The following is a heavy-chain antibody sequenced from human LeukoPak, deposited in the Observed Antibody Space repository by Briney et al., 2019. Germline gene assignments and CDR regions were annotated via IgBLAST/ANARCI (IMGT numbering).Heavy chain of an antibody. D-gene: IGHD6-13*01. CDR1: GFRFYTYS. J-gene: IGHJ2*01. Sequence: GGSLRLSCAASGFRFYTYSMIWVRQAPGKGLEWVSFISSSSSHIHQADSVRGRFTVSRDNAKNSLYLQMDSLRDDDTAVYYCARAAYSSTWYSRYFDLWGRGTLVTVSS. CDR3: ARAAYSSTWYSRYFDL. CDR2: ISSSSSHI. V-gene: IGHV3-21*01.